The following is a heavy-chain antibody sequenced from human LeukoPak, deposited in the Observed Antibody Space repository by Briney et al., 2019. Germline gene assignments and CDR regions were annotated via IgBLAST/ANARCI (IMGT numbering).Heavy chain of an antibody. CDR1: GGSFSGYC. V-gene: IGHV4-34*01. J-gene: IGHJ1*01. CDR2: INHSGST. CDR3: ARDRRLYNWSGPIQH. Sequence: SETLSLTCAVYGGSFSGYCWSWIRQPPGKGLEWIGEINHSGSTNYNPSLKSRVTISVDTSKNQFSLKLSSVTAADTAVYYCARDRRLYNWSGPIQHWGQGTLVTVSS. D-gene: IGHD1-20*01.